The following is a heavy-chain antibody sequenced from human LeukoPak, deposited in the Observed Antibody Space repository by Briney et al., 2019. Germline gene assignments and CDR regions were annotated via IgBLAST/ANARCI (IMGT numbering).Heavy chain of an antibody. D-gene: IGHD7-27*01. CDR1: GFTFRNYN. CDR2: ISSSSSYV. J-gene: IGHJ4*02. V-gene: IGHV3-21*01. CDR3: ARDGEGLLYY. Sequence: GGSLRLSCAASGFTFRNYNMNWVRQAPGKGLEWVSSISSSSSYVYYADSVKGRFTISRDNAKNSLYLQMNSLRAEDTAVCYCARDGEGLLYYWGQGTLVTVSS.